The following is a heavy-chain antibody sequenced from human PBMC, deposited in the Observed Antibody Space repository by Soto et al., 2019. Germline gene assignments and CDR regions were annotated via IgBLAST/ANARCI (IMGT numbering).Heavy chain of an antibody. CDR2: IIPILGIA. V-gene: IGHV1-69*02. J-gene: IGHJ1*01. D-gene: IGHD3-22*01. CDR3: ARGSSGCLTEYFQH. Sequence: QVQLVQSGAEVKKPGSSVKVSCKASGGTFSSYTISWVRQVPGQGLEWMGRIIPILGIANYAQKFQGRVTITADKSTSTAYMELSSLRSEDMAVYYCARGSSGCLTEYFQHWGQGTLVTVSS. CDR1: GGTFSSYT.